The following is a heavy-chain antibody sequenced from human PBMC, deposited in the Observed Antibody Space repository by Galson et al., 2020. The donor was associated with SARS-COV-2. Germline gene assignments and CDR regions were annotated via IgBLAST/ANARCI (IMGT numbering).Heavy chain of an antibody. CDR2: ISHSGGT. V-gene: IGHV4-30-2*01. D-gene: IGHD4-17*01. CDR3: ARLHYGEYAPEAFDI. Sequence: SETLSLTCAVSGTSISGGSYSWNWIRQPPGKGLEWIGSISHSGGTYYNPSLKSRVTISGDRSKNQFSLRLSSVTAADAAVYFCARLHYGEYAPEAFDIWGPGTRVTV. CDR1: GTSISGGSYS. J-gene: IGHJ3*02.